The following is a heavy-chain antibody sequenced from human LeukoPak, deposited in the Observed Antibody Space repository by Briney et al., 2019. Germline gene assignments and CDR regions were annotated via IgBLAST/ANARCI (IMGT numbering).Heavy chain of an antibody. CDR1: GGSFSGYY. D-gene: IGHD2-15*01. CDR2: INHSGST. V-gene: IGHV4-34*01. Sequence: PSETLSLTCAVYGGSFSGYYWSWIRQPPGKGLEWIGEINHSGSTNYNPSLKSRVTISLDASKNQFSLNLTSVTAADTAVYYCARGQVVRDYWGQGTLVTVSS. CDR3: ARGQVVRDY. J-gene: IGHJ4*02.